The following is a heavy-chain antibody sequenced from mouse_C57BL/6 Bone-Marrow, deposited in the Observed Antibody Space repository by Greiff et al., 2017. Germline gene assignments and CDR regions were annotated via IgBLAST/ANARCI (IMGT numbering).Heavy chain of an antibody. Sequence: QVQLQQPGAELVMPGASVKLSCKASGYTFTSYWMHWVKQRPGQGLEWIGEIDPSDSYTNYNQKFKGKSTLTVDKSSSTAYMQLSSLTSEDSAVYYCAIIYYGSYAAWFAYWGQGTLVTVSA. D-gene: IGHD2-1*01. V-gene: IGHV1-69*01. J-gene: IGHJ3*01. CDR1: GYTFTSYW. CDR2: IDPSDSYT. CDR3: AIIYYGSYAAWFAY.